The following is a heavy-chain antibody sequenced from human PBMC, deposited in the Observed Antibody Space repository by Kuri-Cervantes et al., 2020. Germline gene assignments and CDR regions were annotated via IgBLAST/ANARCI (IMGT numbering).Heavy chain of an antibody. CDR2: INPSGGGT. CDR3: ARVQVLLWFGPEERSDY. CDR1: GYTFTSYY. D-gene: IGHD3-10*01. V-gene: IGHV1-46*01. Sequence: ASVKVSCKASGYTFTSYYIHWVRQAPGQGLEWMGIINPSGGGTSYAQRFQGRVTMTRDTSTSTVYMELSSLRSEDTAVYYCARVQVLLWFGPEERSDYWGQGTLVTVSS. J-gene: IGHJ4*02.